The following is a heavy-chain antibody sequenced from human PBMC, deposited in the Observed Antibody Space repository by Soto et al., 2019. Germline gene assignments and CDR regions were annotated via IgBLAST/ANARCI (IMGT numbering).Heavy chain of an antibody. CDR3: ARSSGWLHDY. V-gene: IGHV3-7*01. CDR1: GFSLSGYW. Sequence: EVQLVESGGGLVQPGGSLRLSCAASGFSLSGYWMNWVRQAPGRGLEWVAIIKQDGRERYYVDSVKGRFTISRDNAKNSLYLQMSSLSVEDTALYYCARSSGWLHDYWGQGTLVTVSS. D-gene: IGHD6-19*01. J-gene: IGHJ4*02. CDR2: IKQDGRER.